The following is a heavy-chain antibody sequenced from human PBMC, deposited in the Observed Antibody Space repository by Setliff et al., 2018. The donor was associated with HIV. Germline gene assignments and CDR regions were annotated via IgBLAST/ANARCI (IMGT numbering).Heavy chain of an antibody. CDR1: GDSVNDRSYF. Sequence: SETLSLTCTVSGDSVNDRSYFWGWIRQPPGKGLEWIGTFYYGGIIDYNPSLKSRVTISVDTPKNQFSLRLDSVTAADTAVYYCARLKRTEAYDMVRGRLTSRFYYYMDVWGRGTTVTV. V-gene: IGHV4-39*01. CDR2: FYYGGII. D-gene: IGHD3-10*01. CDR3: ARLKRTEAYDMVRGRLTSRFYYYMDV. J-gene: IGHJ6*03.